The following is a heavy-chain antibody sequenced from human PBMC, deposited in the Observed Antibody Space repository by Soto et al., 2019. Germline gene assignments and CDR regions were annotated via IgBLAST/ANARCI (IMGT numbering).Heavy chain of an antibody. CDR3: ARALLRQQPVEDY. D-gene: IGHD6-13*01. Sequence: ASVKVSCKASGYTFTGYYMHWVRQAPGQGIEWMGWINPNSGGTNYAQKFQGRVTMNRETSIRTAYMELSRLRSDDTAVYYCARALLRQQPVEDYLGQGTLVPVSP. V-gene: IGHV1-2*02. J-gene: IGHJ4*02. CDR2: INPNSGGT. CDR1: GYTFTGYY.